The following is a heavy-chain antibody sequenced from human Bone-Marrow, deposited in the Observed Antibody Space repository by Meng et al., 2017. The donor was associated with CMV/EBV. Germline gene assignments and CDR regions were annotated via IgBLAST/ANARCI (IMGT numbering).Heavy chain of an antibody. CDR1: GYTFTSYG. J-gene: IGHJ6*02. V-gene: IGHV1-18*01. CDR2: ISAYNGNT. D-gene: IGHD2-2*01. CDR3: ARDAQLGGWGDHYYYYGMDV. Sequence: ASVKVSCKASGYTFTSYGISWVRQAPGQGLEWMGWISAYNGNTNYAQKLRGRVTMTTDTSTSTAYMELRSLRSDDTAVYYCARDAQLGGWGDHYYYYGMDVWGQGTTVTVSS.